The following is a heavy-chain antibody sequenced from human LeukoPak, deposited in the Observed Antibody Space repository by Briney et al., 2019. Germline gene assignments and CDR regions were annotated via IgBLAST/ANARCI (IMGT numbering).Heavy chain of an antibody. J-gene: IGHJ4*02. D-gene: IGHD6-6*01. CDR1: GGTFSSYA. CDR3: ARELSVRGKQLVRTGYFDY. V-gene: IGHV1-69*13. CDR2: IIPIFGTA. Sequence: SVKVSCKASGGTFSSYAISWVRQATGQGLEWMGGIIPIFGTANYAQKFQGRVTITADESTSTAYMELSSLRSEDTAVYYCARELSVRGKQLVRTGYFDYWGQGTLVTVSS.